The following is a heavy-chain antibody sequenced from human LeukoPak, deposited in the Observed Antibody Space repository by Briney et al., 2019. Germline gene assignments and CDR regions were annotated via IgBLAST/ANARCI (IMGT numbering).Heavy chain of an antibody. V-gene: IGHV3-48*04. D-gene: IGHD3-3*01. CDR2: ISSSSSTI. Sequence: PGGSLRLSCAASGFTFSSYSMNWVRQAPGKGLEWVSYISSSSSTIYYADSVKGRFTISRDNAKNSLYLQMNSLRAEDTAVHYCARGLTIFGVEGAFDIWGQGTMVTVSS. CDR3: ARGLTIFGVEGAFDI. J-gene: IGHJ3*02. CDR1: GFTFSSYS.